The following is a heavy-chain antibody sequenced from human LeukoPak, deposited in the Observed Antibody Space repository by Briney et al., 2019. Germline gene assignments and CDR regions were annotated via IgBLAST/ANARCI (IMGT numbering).Heavy chain of an antibody. J-gene: IGHJ6*03. Sequence: GGSLRLSCAASGFTFSTYAMSWVRQAPGKGLEWVSTISDSGGSTYNADSVKGRFTISRDNSKNTLYLQMNSLRAEDTAVYYCARDKFPHLYYYDSSGCMDVWGKGTTVTVSS. CDR2: ISDSGGST. V-gene: IGHV3-23*01. CDR1: GFTFSTYA. CDR3: ARDKFPHLYYYDSSGCMDV. D-gene: IGHD3-22*01.